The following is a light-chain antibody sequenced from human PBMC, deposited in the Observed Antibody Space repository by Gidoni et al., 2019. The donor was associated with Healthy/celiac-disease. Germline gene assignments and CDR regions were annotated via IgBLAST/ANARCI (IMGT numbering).Light chain of an antibody. Sequence: DIQMTQSPSSLSAAVGDRVTIICRASQGISNYLAWYQQKPGKVLKLLVYAASTLQSGDPSRFNGSGSGTDFTLTINNQQPEDGATYNCQKYNRDHLTFXGXTKVEIK. CDR2: AAS. CDR1: QGISNY. J-gene: IGKJ4*01. CDR3: QKYNRDHLT. V-gene: IGKV1-27*01.